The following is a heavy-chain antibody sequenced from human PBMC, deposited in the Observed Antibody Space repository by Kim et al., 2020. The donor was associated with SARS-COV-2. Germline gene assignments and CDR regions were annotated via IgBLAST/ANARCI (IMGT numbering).Heavy chain of an antibody. D-gene: IGHD3-10*01. J-gene: IGHJ6*02. Sequence: GGSLRLSCAASGFTFSSYAMSWVRQAPGKGLEWVSAISGSAGSTYYADSVKGRFTISRDNSKNTLYLQMNSLRAEDTAVYYCAKVRGVTMVRGYGMDVWGQGTTVTVSS. CDR2: ISGSAGST. CDR1: GFTFSSYA. V-gene: IGHV3-23*01. CDR3: AKVRGVTMVRGYGMDV.